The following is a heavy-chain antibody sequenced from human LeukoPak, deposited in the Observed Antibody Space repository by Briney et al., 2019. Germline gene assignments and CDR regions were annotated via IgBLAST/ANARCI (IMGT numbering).Heavy chain of an antibody. CDR1: GFTLRDYS. V-gene: IGHV3-11*01. CDR2: MASSGRTI. Sequence: GSLRLSCAVSGFTLRDYSMTWIRQAPGKGLECVSYMASSGRTIYSADSVMGRFTVSRDNTKNSLCLQMTSLSAEDTAVYYCARSGYGEYDFWGQGTLVTVSS. D-gene: IGHD5-12*01. J-gene: IGHJ4*02. CDR3: ARSGYGEYDF.